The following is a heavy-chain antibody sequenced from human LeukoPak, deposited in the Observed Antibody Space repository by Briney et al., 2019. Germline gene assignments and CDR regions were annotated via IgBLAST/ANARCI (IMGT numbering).Heavy chain of an antibody. CDR3: AKCPYSSGWLVGTYYFDY. D-gene: IGHD6-19*01. V-gene: IGHV3-23*01. CDR1: GFTFSSYA. Sequence: GGSLRLSCAASGFTFSSYAMNWVRQAPGKGLEWVSAISGNGGGTYYADSVKGRFTISRDNSKNTLYLQMNSLRAEDTAVYYCAKCPYSSGWLVGTYYFDYWGQGTLVTVSS. CDR2: ISGNGGGT. J-gene: IGHJ4*02.